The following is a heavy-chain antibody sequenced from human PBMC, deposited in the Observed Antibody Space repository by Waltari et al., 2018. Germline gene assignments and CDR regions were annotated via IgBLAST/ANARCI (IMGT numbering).Heavy chain of an antibody. V-gene: IGHV4-59*01. D-gene: IGHD3-3*01. J-gene: IGHJ3*02. CDR3: ARRRPFGVASDAFDI. CDR1: GGSISSYY. Sequence: QVQLQESGPGLVKPSETLSLTCTVSGGSISSYYWSWIRQPPGKGLEWIGYIYYSGSTNYNPSLKSRVTISVDTSKNQFSLKLSSVTAADTAVYYCARRRPFGVASDAFDIWGQGTMVTVSS. CDR2: IYYSGST.